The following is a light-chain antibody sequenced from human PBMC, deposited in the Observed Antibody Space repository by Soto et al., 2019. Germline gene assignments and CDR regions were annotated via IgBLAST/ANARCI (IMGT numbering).Light chain of an antibody. J-gene: IGLJ1*01. Sequence: QSALTQPASVSGSPGQSITISCTGTSRDVGGYNYVSWHQQHPGKAPKVIITEVSNRPSGVPDRFSGSKSGNTAFLTVSGLQAEDEADYYCLSYADTAYVFGTGTKLTVL. CDR2: EVS. CDR1: SRDVGGYNY. CDR3: LSYADTAYV. V-gene: IGLV2-8*01.